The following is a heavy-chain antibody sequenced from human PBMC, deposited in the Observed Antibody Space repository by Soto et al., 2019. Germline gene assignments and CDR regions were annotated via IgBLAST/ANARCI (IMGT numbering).Heavy chain of an antibody. CDR2: ISYSGST. Sequence: PSDTLSLTCTVSGGSISSYYWSWIRQPPGKGLEWIGYISYSGSTNYNPSLKSRVTISVDTSKNQFSLKLSSVTAADTAVYYCARSPPSHSYWFDPWGQGTRVTVAS. J-gene: IGHJ5*02. CDR1: GGSISSYY. V-gene: IGHV4-59*01. CDR3: ARSPPSHSYWFDP.